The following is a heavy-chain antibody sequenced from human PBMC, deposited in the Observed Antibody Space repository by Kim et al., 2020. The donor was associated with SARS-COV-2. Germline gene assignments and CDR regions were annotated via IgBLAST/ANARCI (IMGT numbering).Heavy chain of an antibody. V-gene: IGHV4-39*01. CDR3: ARHHLAVAGIPYIYY. CDR2: IYYSGST. CDR1: GGSISSSSYY. J-gene: IGHJ4*02. Sequence: SETLSLTCTVSGGSISSSSYYWGWIRQPPGKGLEWIGSIYYSGSTYYNPSLKSRVTISVDTSKNQFSLKLSSVTAADTAVYYCARHHLAVAGIPYIYYWGQGTLVTVSS. D-gene: IGHD6-19*01.